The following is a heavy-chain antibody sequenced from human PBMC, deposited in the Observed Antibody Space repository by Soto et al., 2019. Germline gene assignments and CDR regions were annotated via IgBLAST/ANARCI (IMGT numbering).Heavy chain of an antibody. Sequence: QVQLVQSGAEVKKPGASVKVSSKASGYTFTSYGISWVRQAPGQGLEWMGWISAYNGNTNYAQKLQGRVTMTTDTSTSTAYMELRSLRSDDTAVYYCARSAVGQQLNPKGDYWGQGTLVTVSS. CDR3: ARSAVGQQLNPKGDY. CDR1: GYTFTSYG. D-gene: IGHD6-13*01. J-gene: IGHJ4*02. V-gene: IGHV1-18*01. CDR2: ISAYNGNT.